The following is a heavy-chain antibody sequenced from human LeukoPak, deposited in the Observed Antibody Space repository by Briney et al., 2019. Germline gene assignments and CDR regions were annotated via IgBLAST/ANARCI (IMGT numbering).Heavy chain of an antibody. CDR3: ARGKGTVSY. CDR1: GGTFSGFH. J-gene: IGHJ4*02. CDR2: INHSGYT. V-gene: IGHV4-34*01. D-gene: IGHD4-11*01. Sequence: SEILSLTCPVYGGTFSGFHWSWLRLPPGKGLERIGEINHSGYTNYHPSLKSRVAMSVDTSKKQFSLKLSSVTAADTAVYYCARGKGTVSYWGQGTLVSVSS.